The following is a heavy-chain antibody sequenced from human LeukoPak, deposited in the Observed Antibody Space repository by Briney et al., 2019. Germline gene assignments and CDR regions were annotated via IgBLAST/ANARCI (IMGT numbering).Heavy chain of an antibody. Sequence: SETLSLTCAVYGGSFSGYYWSWIRQPPGKGLEWIGEINPSGSTKYNPSLKSRVTISVDTSKNQFSLKLSSVTAADTAVYYCAIKTRQYYYYGMDVWGQGTTVTVSS. D-gene: IGHD4-11*01. CDR2: INPSGST. CDR1: GGSFSGYY. CDR3: AIKTRQYYYYGMDV. V-gene: IGHV4-34*01. J-gene: IGHJ6*02.